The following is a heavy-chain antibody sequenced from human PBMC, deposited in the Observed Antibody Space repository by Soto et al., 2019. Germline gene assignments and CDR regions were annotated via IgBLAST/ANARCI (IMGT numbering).Heavy chain of an antibody. D-gene: IGHD3-9*01. J-gene: IGHJ4*02. Sequence: GGSLRLSCAASGFTFTSHSMNWVRQAPGKGLEWISGINGGGGTTYYADSVKGRFTISRDDSKNILYLQMNSPRAEDTAIYYCAKDRHPDGIWTFDYWGRGTLVTVSS. CDR1: GFTFTSHS. CDR3: AKDRHPDGIWTFDY. CDR2: INGGGGTT. V-gene: IGHV3-23*01.